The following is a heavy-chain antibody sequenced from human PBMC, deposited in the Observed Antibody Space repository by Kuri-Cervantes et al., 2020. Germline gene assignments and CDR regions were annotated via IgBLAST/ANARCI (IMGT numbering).Heavy chain of an antibody. Sequence: ASVKVSCKASGYTFTSYGISWVRQAPGQGLEWMGIINPSGGSTSYAQKFQGRVTMTRDTSTSTVYMELRSLRSDDTAVYYCAEVNWNYGIWFDPWGQGTLVTVSS. D-gene: IGHD1-7*01. CDR2: INPSGGST. V-gene: IGHV1-46*01. CDR1: GYTFTSYG. CDR3: AEVNWNYGIWFDP. J-gene: IGHJ5*02.